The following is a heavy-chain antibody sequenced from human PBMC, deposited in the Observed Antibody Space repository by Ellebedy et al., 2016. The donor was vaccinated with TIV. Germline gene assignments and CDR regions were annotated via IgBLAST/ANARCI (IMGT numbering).Heavy chain of an antibody. CDR1: GFSVSSNY. Sequence: GESLKISCAASGFSVSSNYMSWVRQAPGKGLEWVSIIYSGGSTYYADSVKGRFTISRDNSKNTLYLQMNSLRAEDTAVYYCARLVGATDEEYFQHWGQGTLVTVSS. CDR2: IYSGGST. CDR3: ARLVGATDEEYFQH. D-gene: IGHD1-26*01. V-gene: IGHV3-66*01. J-gene: IGHJ1*01.